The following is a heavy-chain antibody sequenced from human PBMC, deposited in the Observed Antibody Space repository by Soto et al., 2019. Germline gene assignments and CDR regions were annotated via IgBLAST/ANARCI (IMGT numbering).Heavy chain of an antibody. V-gene: IGHV1-18*01. CDR2: ISAYNGNT. D-gene: IGHD2-8*01. CDR3: AIALNGPNWFDT. CDR1: CCHFASYG. Sequence: ASVKLFWEASCCHFASYGMSGVRQAPGPGLEWIGWISAYNGNTNFAQELPGRVTMTTGTSTSTAYMELRSLRSDDTAVFYCAIALNGPNWFDTRGQGTLVTVSS. J-gene: IGHJ5*02.